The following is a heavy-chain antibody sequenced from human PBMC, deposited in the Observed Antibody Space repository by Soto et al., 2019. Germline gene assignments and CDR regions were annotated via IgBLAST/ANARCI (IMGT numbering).Heavy chain of an antibody. J-gene: IGHJ3*01. CDR2: IYYSGST. D-gene: IGHD3-22*01. V-gene: IGHV4-59*01. CDR3: ASLSRGLIVGS. Sequence: PSETLSLTCTVSGGSISSYYWSWIRQPPGKGLEWIGYIYYSGSTNYNPSLKSRVTISVDTSKNQFSLKLSSVTAADTAVYYCASLSRGLIVGSWGQGTMVTVSS. CDR1: GGSISSYY.